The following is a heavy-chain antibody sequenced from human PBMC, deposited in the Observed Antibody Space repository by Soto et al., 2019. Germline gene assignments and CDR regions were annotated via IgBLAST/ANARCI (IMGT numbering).Heavy chain of an antibody. CDR2: IYSSGNT. CDR3: ATCDDYSLFQH. J-gene: IGHJ1*01. CDR1: GGSISRYY. Sequence: WETLSLTCTVSGGSISRYYWRWIRHPPGKGLEWIGYIYSSGNTTYNPSLKSRVTISIDTSKNQFSLKLNSVTAADTAAYYCATCDDYSLFQHLGQGARVTVST. V-gene: IGHV4-59*01. D-gene: IGHD2-21*01.